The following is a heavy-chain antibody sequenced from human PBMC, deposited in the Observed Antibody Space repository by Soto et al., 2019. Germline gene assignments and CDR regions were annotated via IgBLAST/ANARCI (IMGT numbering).Heavy chain of an antibody. J-gene: IGHJ4*02. CDR2: ISSSSNYI. CDR3: ASLSDDRSPDRFDY. Sequence: GGSLRLSCAASGFTFSSYSMNWVRQAPGKGLEWVSSISSSSNYIYYADSVKGRFTISRDNAKNSLYLQMNSLTAEDTAVYYCASLSDDRSPDRFDYRGQGTQVSVSS. D-gene: IGHD1-1*01. CDR1: GFTFSSYS. V-gene: IGHV3-21*01.